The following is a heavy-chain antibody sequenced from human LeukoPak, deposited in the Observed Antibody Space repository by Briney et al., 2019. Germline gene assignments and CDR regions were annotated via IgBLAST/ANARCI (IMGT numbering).Heavy chain of an antibody. J-gene: IGHJ4*02. CDR2: INPSGGST. D-gene: IGHD3-10*01. CDR1: GYTFTSYY. CDR3: ARPGLWYGDY. V-gene: IGHV1-46*01. Sequence: ASVKVSCKASGYTFTSYYMHWVRQAPGQGLEWMGIINPSGGSTSYAQKFQGRVTMTRDTSTSTVYMELSRLRSDDTAVYYCARPGLWYGDYWGQGTLVTVSS.